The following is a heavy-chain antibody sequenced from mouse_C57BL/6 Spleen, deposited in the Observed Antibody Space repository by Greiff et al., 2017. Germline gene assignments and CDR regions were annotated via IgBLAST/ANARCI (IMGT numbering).Heavy chain of an antibody. Sequence: QVQLQQPGAELVRPGPSVKLSCKASGYTFTSYWMHWVKQRPGQGLEWIGVIDPSDSYTNYNQKFKGKATLTVDTSSSTAYMQLSILTSEDSAVYYCARERAYFDYWGQGTTLTVSS. CDR3: ARERAYFDY. J-gene: IGHJ2*01. V-gene: IGHV1-59*01. D-gene: IGHD3-3*01. CDR1: GYTFTSYW. CDR2: IDPSDSYT.